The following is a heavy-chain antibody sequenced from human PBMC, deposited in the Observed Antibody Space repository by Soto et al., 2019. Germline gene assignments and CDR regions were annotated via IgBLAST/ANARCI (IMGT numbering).Heavy chain of an antibody. V-gene: IGHV1-3*01. Sequence: QVQLVQSGAEVKKPGASVKVSCKASGYTFTSYAMHWVRQAPGQRLEWMGWINAGNGNTKYSQKFQGRVTITRDPSASTAYMELSSLRSEDTAVYYCARTATVEVIFDYWGQGTLVTVSS. CDR2: INAGNGNT. CDR3: ARTATVEVIFDY. D-gene: IGHD4-17*01. J-gene: IGHJ4*02. CDR1: GYTFTSYA.